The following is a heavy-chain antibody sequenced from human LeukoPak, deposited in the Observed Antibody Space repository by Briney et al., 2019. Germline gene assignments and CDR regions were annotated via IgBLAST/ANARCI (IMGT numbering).Heavy chain of an antibody. D-gene: IGHD3-22*01. J-gene: IGHJ4*02. CDR2: ISASGGTT. V-gene: IGHV3-23*01. Sequence: ETLSLTCNVSGYSITSGYYWGWIRQPPGKGLEWVSGISASGGTTYYADSVKGRFTISRDNSKNTLYLQMNSLRAEDTAVYYCAKGQSSSGLRNYFDYWGQGTLVTVSS. CDR3: AKGQSSSGLRNYFDY. CDR1: GYSITSGYY.